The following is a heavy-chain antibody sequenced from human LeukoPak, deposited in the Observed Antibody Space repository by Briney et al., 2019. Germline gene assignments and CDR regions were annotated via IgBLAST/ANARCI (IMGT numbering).Heavy chain of an antibody. CDR1: GFTFSSYS. CDR3: AKEGSGAWHYYFDS. J-gene: IGHJ4*02. Sequence: PGGSLRLSCAASGFTFSSYSMNWVRQAPGKGLEWVSAVSGSGSSTYYADSVKGRFTISRDNSKNTLYLQMSTLRAEDTAIYYCAKEGSGAWHYYFDSWGQGTLVTVSS. CDR2: VSGSGSST. D-gene: IGHD2-15*01. V-gene: IGHV3-23*01.